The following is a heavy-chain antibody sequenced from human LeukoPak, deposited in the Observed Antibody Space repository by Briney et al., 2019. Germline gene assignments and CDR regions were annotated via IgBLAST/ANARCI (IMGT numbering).Heavy chain of an antibody. Sequence: GGSLRLSCEAPGFTFDDYGMHWVRQAPGKGLEWVSTISWNSASVGYVDSVKGRFTISRDNAKKTLYLQMNSLRPEDTALYYCAKDYGYSSSWYDYWGQGTLVTVSS. V-gene: IGHV3-9*01. CDR1: GFTFDDYG. J-gene: IGHJ4*02. CDR2: ISWNSASV. CDR3: AKDYGYSSSWYDY. D-gene: IGHD6-13*01.